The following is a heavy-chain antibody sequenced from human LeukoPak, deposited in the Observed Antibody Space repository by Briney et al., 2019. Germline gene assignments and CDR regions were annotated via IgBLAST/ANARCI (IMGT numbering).Heavy chain of an antibody. CDR1: GFTVSSNY. CDR2: IYSGGST. Sequence: TGGSLRLSCAASGFTVSSNYMSWVRQAPGKGLEWVSVIYSGGSTYYADSVKGGFTISRDNSKNTLYLQMNSLRAEDTAVYYCAREAAGTSYYFDYWGQGTLVTVSS. D-gene: IGHD6-13*01. V-gene: IGHV3-66*01. J-gene: IGHJ4*02. CDR3: AREAAGTSYYFDY.